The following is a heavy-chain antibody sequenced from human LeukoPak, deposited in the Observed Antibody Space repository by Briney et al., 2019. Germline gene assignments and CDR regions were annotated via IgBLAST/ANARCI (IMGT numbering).Heavy chain of an antibody. V-gene: IGHV3-48*03. Sequence: GGSLRLSCAASGFTFSSYEMNWVRQAPGKGLEWVSYISSSGSTIYYADSVKGRFTISRDNAKNSLYLQMNSLRAEDTAVYYCARDRLWFGESPDAFDIWGRGTMVTVSS. CDR3: ARDRLWFGESPDAFDI. D-gene: IGHD3-10*01. CDR2: ISSSGSTI. CDR1: GFTFSSYE. J-gene: IGHJ3*02.